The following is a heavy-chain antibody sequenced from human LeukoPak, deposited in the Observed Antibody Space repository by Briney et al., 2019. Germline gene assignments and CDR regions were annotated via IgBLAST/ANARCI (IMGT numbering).Heavy chain of an antibody. CDR3: ARVPSKYCSGGSCYSKYYFDY. D-gene: IGHD2-15*01. CDR2: INSDGSST. Sequence: PGGSLGLSCAASGFTFSSYRMHWVRQAPGKGLVWVSRINSDGSSTNYADSVKGRFTISRDNAKNTLYLQMNSQRAEDTAVYYCARVPSKYCSGGSCYSKYYFDYWGQGTLVTVSS. V-gene: IGHV3-74*01. J-gene: IGHJ4*02. CDR1: GFTFSSYR.